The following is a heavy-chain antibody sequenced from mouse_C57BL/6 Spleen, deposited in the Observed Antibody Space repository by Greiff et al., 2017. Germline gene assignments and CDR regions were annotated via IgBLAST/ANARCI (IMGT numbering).Heavy chain of an antibody. V-gene: IGHV1-81*01. CDR3: AGGYYGAY. J-gene: IGHJ3*01. Sequence: VHLVESGAELARPGASVKLSCKASGYTFTSYGISWVKQRTGQGLEWIGEIYPRSGNTYYNEKFKGKATLTADKSSSTAYMELRSLTSEDSAVYFCAGGYYGAYWGQGTLVTVSA. CDR1: GYTFTSYG. D-gene: IGHD2-3*01. CDR2: IYPRSGNT.